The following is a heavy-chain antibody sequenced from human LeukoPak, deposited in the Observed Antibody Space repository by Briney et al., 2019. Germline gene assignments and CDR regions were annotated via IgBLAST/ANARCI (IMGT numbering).Heavy chain of an antibody. CDR3: AREVGTLDD. CDR2: INSDGSNT. J-gene: IGHJ4*02. CDR1: GFTFSSYS. D-gene: IGHD5-12*01. Sequence: GESLRLSCAASGFTFSSYSMNWVRQAPGKGLVWVSRINSDGSNTRYVDSVKGRFTISRDNAKNTLYLQMNSLRAEDTAVYYCAREVGTLDDWGQGRLVTVSS. V-gene: IGHV3-74*01.